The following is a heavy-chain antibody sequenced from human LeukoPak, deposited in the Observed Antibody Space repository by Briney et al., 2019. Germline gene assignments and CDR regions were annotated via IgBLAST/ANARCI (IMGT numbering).Heavy chain of an antibody. J-gene: IGHJ4*02. CDR1: GFTFSSYS. Sequence: GGSLRLSCAASGFTFSSYSINWVRQAPGKGLEWVSSISSSSNYIYYADSVKGRFTISRDNAKNSLYLQMNSLRAEDTAVYHCARGSGWYGEYYFDYWGQGTLVTVSS. D-gene: IGHD6-19*01. CDR2: ISSSSNYI. V-gene: IGHV3-21*01. CDR3: ARGSGWYGEYYFDY.